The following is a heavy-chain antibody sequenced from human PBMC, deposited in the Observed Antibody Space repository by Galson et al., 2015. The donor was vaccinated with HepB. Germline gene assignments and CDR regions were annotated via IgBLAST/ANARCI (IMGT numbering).Heavy chain of an antibody. CDR3: VIGLWYYYDSSGYGYFDY. J-gene: IGHJ4*02. CDR2: ISSNGGST. CDR1: GFTFSSYA. Sequence: SLRLSCAASGFTFSSYAMHWVRQAPGKGLEYVSAISSNGGSTYYADSVKGRFTISRDNSKNTLYLQMSSLRAEDTAVYYCVIGLWYYYDSSGYGYFDYWGQGTLVTVSS. D-gene: IGHD3-22*01. V-gene: IGHV3-64D*06.